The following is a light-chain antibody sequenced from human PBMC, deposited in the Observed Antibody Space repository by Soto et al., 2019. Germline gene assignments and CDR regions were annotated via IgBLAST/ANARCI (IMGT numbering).Light chain of an antibody. CDR2: DTS. Sequence: DVQMTQSPSAMSASIGDRVTITCRASQEIGHFLAWFQQRPGKAPERLIHDTSTSQSGVPSRFGGSVSGTEFSLTISTLQPEDSATYYCLQHNTYPYTFGQGTKLEIK. V-gene: IGKV1-17*03. CDR1: QEIGHF. CDR3: LQHNTYPYT. J-gene: IGKJ2*01.